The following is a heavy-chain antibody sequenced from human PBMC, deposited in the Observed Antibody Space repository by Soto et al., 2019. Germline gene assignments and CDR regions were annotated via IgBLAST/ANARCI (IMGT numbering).Heavy chain of an antibody. Sequence: AAVKVSCKASGYTFTSYAMHWVRQAPGQRLEWMGWINAGNGNTKYSQKFQGRVTITRDTSASTAYMELSSQRSEDTAVYYCARAIDYDFWSGYNYYYYYFGMDGWGQGTPVTVSS. J-gene: IGHJ6*02. CDR3: ARAIDYDFWSGYNYYYYYFGMDG. CDR1: GYTFTSYA. CDR2: INAGNGNT. V-gene: IGHV1-3*01. D-gene: IGHD3-3*01.